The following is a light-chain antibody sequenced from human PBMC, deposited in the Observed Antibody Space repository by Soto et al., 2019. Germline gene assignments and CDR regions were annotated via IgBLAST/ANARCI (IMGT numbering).Light chain of an antibody. J-gene: IGLJ3*02. Sequence: QSVLTQPRSVSGSPGQSVTISCTGTSSDVVGYNYVSWYQQHPGKAPKLMTYDVNKRPSGVPDRFSGSKSGNTASLTISGLQAEDEADYYCCSFAGSYTLGVFGGGTKLTVL. CDR1: SSDVVGYNY. CDR3: CSFAGSYTLGV. V-gene: IGLV2-11*01. CDR2: DVN.